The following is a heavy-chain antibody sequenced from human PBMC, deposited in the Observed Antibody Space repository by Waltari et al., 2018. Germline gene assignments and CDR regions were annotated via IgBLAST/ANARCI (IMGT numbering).Heavy chain of an antibody. CDR1: GYTFTSYG. J-gene: IGHJ3*02. V-gene: IGHV1-18*01. Sequence: QVQLVQSGAEVKKPGASVKVSCKASGYTFTSYGIRWVRPAPGQGLEWMGWISAYNGNTNYAQKLQGRVTMTTDTSTSTAYMELRSQRSDDTAVYYCAREMAAVGANDAFDIWGQGTMVTVSS. CDR2: ISAYNGNT. CDR3: AREMAAVGANDAFDI. D-gene: IGHD1-26*01.